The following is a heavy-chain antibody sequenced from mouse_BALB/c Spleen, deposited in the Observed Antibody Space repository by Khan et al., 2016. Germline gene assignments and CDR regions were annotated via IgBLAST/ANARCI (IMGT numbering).Heavy chain of an antibody. CDR3: ARSPYDYDVGFAY. Sequence: VQLQQPGAELVKPGASVKLSCTASGFNIKDTYMHWVKQRPEQGLEWIGRIDPANGNTKYAPKFPGKAHITADTSSNQAYLQLSSLTSEDTAIYYCARSPYDYDVGFAYWGQGTLVTVSA. CDR1: GFNIKDTY. V-gene: IGHV14-3*02. CDR2: IDPANGNT. D-gene: IGHD2-4*01. J-gene: IGHJ3*01.